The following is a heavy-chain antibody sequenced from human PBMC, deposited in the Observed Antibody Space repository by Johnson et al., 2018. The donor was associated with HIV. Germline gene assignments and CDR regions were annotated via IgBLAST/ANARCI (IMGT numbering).Heavy chain of an antibody. CDR1: GFTFSSYG. J-gene: IGHJ3*02. V-gene: IGHV3-20*04. CDR3: AKGVRGSSCYDAFDI. CDR2: INWNGGRI. D-gene: IGHD6-6*01. Sequence: VQLVESGGGLVQPGGSLRLSCAASGFTFSSYGMHWVRQTPGKGLEWVSGINWNGGRIAYADSVKGRFTISRDNAKNSLYLQMNSLRAEDTALYYCAKGVRGSSCYDAFDIWGQGTMVTVS.